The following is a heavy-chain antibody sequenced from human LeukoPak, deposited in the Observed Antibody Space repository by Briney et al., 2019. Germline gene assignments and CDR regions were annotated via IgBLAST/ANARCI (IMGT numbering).Heavy chain of an antibody. J-gene: IGHJ4*02. D-gene: IGHD3-16*01. V-gene: IGHV4-59*01. CDR3: ARGRWGDY. CDR2: YYSGST. CDR1: GGSLSSYY. Sequence: SGTLSLPCTGSGGSLSSYYWSWIRPPPGKGLEWIGYYYSGSTNYNPSLKSRVTISVDTSKNQFSLKLSSVTAADTAVYYCARGRWGDYWGQGTLVTVSS.